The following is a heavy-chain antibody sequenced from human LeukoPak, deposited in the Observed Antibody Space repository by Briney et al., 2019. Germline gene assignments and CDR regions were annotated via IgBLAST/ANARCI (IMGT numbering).Heavy chain of an antibody. CDR1: GGSISSGGYY. CDR3: ARAVATQKYTAIDY. D-gene: IGHD5-18*01. CDR2: IYYSGST. J-gene: IGHJ4*02. Sequence: SETLSLTCTVSGGSISSGGYYWSWIRQHPGKGLEWIGYIYYSGSTYYNPSLKSRVTISVDTSKNQFSLKLSSVTAADTAVYYCARAVATQKYTAIDYWGQGTLVTVSS. V-gene: IGHV4-31*03.